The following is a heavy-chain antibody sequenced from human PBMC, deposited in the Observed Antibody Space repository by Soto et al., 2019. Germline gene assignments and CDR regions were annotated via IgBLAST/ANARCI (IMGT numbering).Heavy chain of an antibody. J-gene: IGHJ5*02. CDR2: MNPNSGNT. D-gene: IGHD6-6*01. CDR1: GYTFTSYH. CDR3: ARGHISSTTSWLDP. Sequence: QWQLVQSGAEVKKPGASVKVSCKGSGYTFTSYHINWVRQATGQGLEWMGWMNPNSGNTGYAQRLQGRVTMTWDTSISTAYMELSSLRFEDTAMYYCARGHISSTTSWLDPWGQGTLVTVSS. V-gene: IGHV1-8*01.